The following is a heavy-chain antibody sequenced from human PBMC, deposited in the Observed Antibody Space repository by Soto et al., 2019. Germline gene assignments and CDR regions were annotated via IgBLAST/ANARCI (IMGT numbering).Heavy chain of an antibody. CDR1: GFTFSSYG. V-gene: IGHV3-30*18. CDR3: AKLRVRYYGMDV. Sequence: GGSLRLSCAASGFTFSSYGMHWVRQAPGKGLEWVAVILYDGTKKYYADSMKGRFTISRDNSKNTLYLQMNSLRAEDTAVYYCAKLRVRYYGMDVWGQGTTVTVSS. J-gene: IGHJ6*02. CDR2: ILYDGTKK. D-gene: IGHD4-4*01.